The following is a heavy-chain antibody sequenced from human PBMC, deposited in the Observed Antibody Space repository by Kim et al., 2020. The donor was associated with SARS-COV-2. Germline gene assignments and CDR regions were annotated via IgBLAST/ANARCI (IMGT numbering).Heavy chain of an antibody. CDR3: ARGNYYDSSGYYPPTDY. D-gene: IGHD3-22*01. Sequence: LQSRVTISVDTSKNQFSLKLSSVTAADTAVYYCARGNYYDSSGYYPPTDYWGQGTLVTVSS. V-gene: IGHV4-34*01. J-gene: IGHJ4*02.